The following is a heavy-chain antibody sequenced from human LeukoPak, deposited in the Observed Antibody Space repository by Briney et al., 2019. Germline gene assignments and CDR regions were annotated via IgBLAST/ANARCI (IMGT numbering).Heavy chain of an antibody. Sequence: PGGSLRLSCAASGFTFSSYEMNWVRQAPGKGLEWVSYISSSGDTVYYADSVKGRFTISRDNAKNSLYLQMNSLRAADTAVYYCAAHTIAARPINLHHWGQGTLVTVSS. CDR3: AAHTIAARPINLHH. CDR2: ISSSGDTV. CDR1: GFTFSSYE. D-gene: IGHD6-6*01. V-gene: IGHV3-48*03. J-gene: IGHJ1*01.